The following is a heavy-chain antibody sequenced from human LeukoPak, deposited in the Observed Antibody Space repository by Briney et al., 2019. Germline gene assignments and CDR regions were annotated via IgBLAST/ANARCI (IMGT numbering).Heavy chain of an antibody. CDR1: GYTFTGYY. D-gene: IGHD5-24*01. Sequence: ASVKVSCKASGYTFTGYYMHWVRQAPGQGLEWMGWINPNSGGTNYAQKFQGRVTMTRDTSISTAYMELSRLRSDDTAVYYCVREGDGYIAADAFDIWGQGTMVTVSS. V-gene: IGHV1-2*02. CDR3: VREGDGYIAADAFDI. CDR2: INPNSGGT. J-gene: IGHJ3*02.